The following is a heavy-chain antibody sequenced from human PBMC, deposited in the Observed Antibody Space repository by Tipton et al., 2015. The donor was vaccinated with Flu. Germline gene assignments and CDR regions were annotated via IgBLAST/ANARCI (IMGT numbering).Heavy chain of an antibody. Sequence: TLSLTCTVSGDSISSGNYFYNWVRQPAGKGLEWNGRIHTSGTTYYKPSLKSRVTISLDMSKNHFSLRLTSVTATDTALYFCARAESSVWAGYYYGLDVWGQGTTVTVSS. CDR2: IHTSGTT. D-gene: IGHD5/OR15-5a*01. J-gene: IGHJ6*02. CDR1: GDSISSGNYF. CDR3: ARAESSVWAGYYYGLDV. V-gene: IGHV4-61*02.